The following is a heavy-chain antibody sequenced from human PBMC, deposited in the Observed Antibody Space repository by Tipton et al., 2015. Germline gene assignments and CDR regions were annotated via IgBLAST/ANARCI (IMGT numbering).Heavy chain of an antibody. Sequence: QSGAEVKKPGASVKVSCKASGYTFTSYGISWVRQAPGQGLVWMGWISGDNGNTNYAQKLQGRVTMTTDTSTNTAYMDLRSLRSDDTAVYYCASGWLYSAFDIWGQGTMATVSS. CDR1: GYTFTSYG. CDR2: ISGDNGNT. J-gene: IGHJ3*02. V-gene: IGHV1-18*01. CDR3: ASGWLYSAFDI. D-gene: IGHD6-19*01.